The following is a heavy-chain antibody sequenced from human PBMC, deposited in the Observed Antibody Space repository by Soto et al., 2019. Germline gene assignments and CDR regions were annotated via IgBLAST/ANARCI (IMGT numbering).Heavy chain of an antibody. D-gene: IGHD3-22*01. CDR3: ARAPRDSSGCPQYYFAY. CDR2: INPNSGGT. CDR1: GYTFTGYY. V-gene: IGHV1-2*04. Sequence: QVQLVQSGAEVKKPGASVKVSCKASGYTFTGYYMHWVRQAPGQGLEWMGWINPNSGGTNYAQKCQGWVTMTRETSISTAYMELSRLRSDATAVYYCARAPRDSSGCPQYYFAYWGQGTLVTVSS. J-gene: IGHJ4*02.